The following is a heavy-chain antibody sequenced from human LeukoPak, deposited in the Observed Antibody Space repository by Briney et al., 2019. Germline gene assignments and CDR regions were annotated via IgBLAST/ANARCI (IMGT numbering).Heavy chain of an antibody. D-gene: IGHD1-1*01. V-gene: IGHV7-4-1*02. CDR3: ARGLSVLNWNDLSRISGY. J-gene: IGHJ4*02. Sequence: ASVKVSCKASGYTFTSYAMNWVRQAPGQGLEWMGWINTNTGNPTYAQAFTGRFVFSMDTSVSTAYLQISSLKAEDTAVYYCARGLSVLNWNDLSRISGYWGQGTLLTVSS. CDR1: GYTFTSYA. CDR2: INTNTGNP.